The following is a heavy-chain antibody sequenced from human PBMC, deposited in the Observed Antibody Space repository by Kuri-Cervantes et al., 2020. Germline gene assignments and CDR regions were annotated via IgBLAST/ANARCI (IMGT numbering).Heavy chain of an antibody. CDR1: GGTFSSYT. CDR3: ARRIPPYYYDSSGLDDAFDI. Sequence: ASVKVSCKASGGTFSSYTISWVRQAPGQGLEWMGIINPSGGSTSYAQKFQGRVTMTRDTSISTAYMELSRLRSDDTAVYYCARRIPPYYYDSSGLDDAFDIWGQGTMVTVSS. J-gene: IGHJ3*02. V-gene: IGHV1-46*01. CDR2: INPSGGST. D-gene: IGHD3-22*01.